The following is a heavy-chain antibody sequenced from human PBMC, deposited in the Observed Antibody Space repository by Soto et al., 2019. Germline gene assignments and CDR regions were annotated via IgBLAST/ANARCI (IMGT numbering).Heavy chain of an antibody. V-gene: IGHV3-33*01. Sequence: GGSLRLSCAASGFTFSSYGMHWVRQAPGKGLEWVAVIWYDGSNKYYADSVKGRFTISRDNSKNTLYLQMNSLRAEDTAVYYCARDVRAADYYYYGMDVWGQGTTVTVSS. J-gene: IGHJ6*02. CDR2: IWYDGSNK. CDR1: GFTFSSYG. D-gene: IGHD2-15*01. CDR3: ARDVRAADYYYYGMDV.